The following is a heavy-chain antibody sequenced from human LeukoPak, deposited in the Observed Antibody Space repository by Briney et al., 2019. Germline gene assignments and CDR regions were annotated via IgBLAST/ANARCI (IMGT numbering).Heavy chain of an antibody. Sequence: ASVKVSCKASGYTFTSNYMNWVRQAHGQGLEWMGIINPSGGSRSYAQKFQGRGTMTRDMSTSTVYMELSSLRSEDTAVYYCARDLLTGTTEWYFVLWGRGTVVTVSS. CDR1: GYTFTSNY. V-gene: IGHV1-46*01. J-gene: IGHJ2*01. CDR2: INPSGGSR. D-gene: IGHD1-7*01. CDR3: ARDLLTGTTEWYFVL.